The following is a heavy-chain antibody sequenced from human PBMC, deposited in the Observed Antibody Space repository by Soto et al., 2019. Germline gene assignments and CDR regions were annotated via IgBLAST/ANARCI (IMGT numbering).Heavy chain of an antibody. CDR1: GYSFTNYV. V-gene: IGHV1-3*05. CDR2: IHPGNGKT. Sequence: QVQLVQSGTEEKNPGASVKVSCKASGYSFTNYVMHWVRQAPGQRLEWMGWIHPGNGKTTYSQKFQARVTLTRDTSASTVYMELSSLRSEDTAVYYCARVYCSSLPLDYWGQGTLVSVSS. CDR3: ARVYCSSLPLDY. D-gene: IGHD2-2*01. J-gene: IGHJ4*02.